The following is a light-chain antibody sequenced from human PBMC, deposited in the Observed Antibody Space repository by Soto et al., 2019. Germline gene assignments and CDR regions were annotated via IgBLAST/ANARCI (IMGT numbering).Light chain of an antibody. V-gene: IGLV2-23*02. CDR1: SSDVGTYNL. Sequence: QSVLTQPASVSGSPGQSITISCSGTSSDVGTYNLVSWYQQYPGKAPRLMIYEVTKRPSGVSNRFSGSKSGNTASLTISGLQPEDEADYYCCSYAGRSSSIFGTGTKVTVL. J-gene: IGLJ1*01. CDR2: EVT. CDR3: CSYAGRSSSI.